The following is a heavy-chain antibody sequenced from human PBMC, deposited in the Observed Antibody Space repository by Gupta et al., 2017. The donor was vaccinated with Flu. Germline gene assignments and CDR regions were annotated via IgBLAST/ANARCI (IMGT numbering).Heavy chain of an antibody. V-gene: IGHV4-34*01. D-gene: IGHD3-22*01. Sequence: QVQLQQWGAGLLKPSETLSLTCAVYGGSFSGYYWSWIRQPPGKGLAWIGEINHSGSTNYNPSLKSRVTISVDTSKNQFSLKLSSVTAADTAVYYCARSSGYYRRVMDVWGQGTTVTVSS. CDR2: INHSGST. CDR3: ARSSGYYRRVMDV. J-gene: IGHJ6*02. CDR1: GGSFSGYY.